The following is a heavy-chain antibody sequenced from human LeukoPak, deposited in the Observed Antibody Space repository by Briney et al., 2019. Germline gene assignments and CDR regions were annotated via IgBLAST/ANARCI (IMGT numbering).Heavy chain of an antibody. CDR2: IYYRGST. CDR1: VGSISSYY. Sequence: PSETLSLTRTVSVGSISSYYWSWIRQPPGKGLEWIGYIYYRGSTNYNPSLKSRVTISVDTSKNQFSLKLSSVTAADTAVYYCARAPANTRNPLQTSFDYWGQRTLVTVSS. D-gene: IGHD1-14*01. V-gene: IGHV4-59*01. J-gene: IGHJ4*02. CDR3: ARAPANTRNPLQTSFDY.